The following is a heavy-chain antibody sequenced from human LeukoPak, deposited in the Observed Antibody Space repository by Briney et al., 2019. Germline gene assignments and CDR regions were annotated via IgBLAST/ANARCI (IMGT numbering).Heavy chain of an antibody. J-gene: IGHJ3*02. V-gene: IGHV3-30*02. CDR2: IRYDGSNK. CDR1: GFTFSSYG. CDR3: AKLGGDSNAFDI. Sequence: GGSLRLSCVASGFTFSSYGMHWVRQAPGKGLEWVAFIRYDGSNKYYADSVKGRFTISRDNSKNTLYLQMNSLRAEDTAVYYCAKLGGDSNAFDIWGQGTMVTVSS. D-gene: IGHD2-21*02.